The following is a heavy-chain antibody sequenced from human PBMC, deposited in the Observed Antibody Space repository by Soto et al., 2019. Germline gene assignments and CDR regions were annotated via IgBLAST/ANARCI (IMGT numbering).Heavy chain of an antibody. CDR3: AKDTGTTGTGFYFDY. Sequence: GGPLRLSCAASECNFSSYAMNWVSQAPGKGLEWVSAISGSGGSTYYADSVKGRFTISRDNSKNTLYLQMNSLRAEDTAVYYCAKDTGTTGTGFYFDYWGQGTLVTGSS. D-gene: IGHD1-1*01. CDR2: ISGSGGST. V-gene: IGHV3-23*01. J-gene: IGHJ4*02. CDR1: ECNFSSYA.